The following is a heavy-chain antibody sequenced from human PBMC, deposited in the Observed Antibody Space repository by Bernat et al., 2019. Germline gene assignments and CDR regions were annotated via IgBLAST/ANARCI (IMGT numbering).Heavy chain of an antibody. CDR1: GFTFSSYA. D-gene: IGHD3-3*01. V-gene: IGHV3-23*04. Sequence: EVQLVESGGGLVQPGGSLRLSGAASGFTFSSYAMSWVRQAPGKGLEWVSAISGSGGSTYYADSVKGRFTISRDNSKNTLYLQMNSLRAEDTAVYYCAKVTNSPYYYYYYMDVWGKGTTVTVSS. CDR3: AKVTNSPYYYYYYMDV. CDR2: ISGSGGST. J-gene: IGHJ6*03.